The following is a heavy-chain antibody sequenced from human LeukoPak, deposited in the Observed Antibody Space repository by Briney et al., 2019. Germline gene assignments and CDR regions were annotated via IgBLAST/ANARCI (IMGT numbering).Heavy chain of an antibody. Sequence: WETLSLTCTVSGGSISSSSYYWGWIRQPPGKGLEWIGSIYYSGSTYYNPSLKSRVTISVDTSKNQFSLKLSSVTAADTAVYYCARKNPYYDFWSGYFYCYYYGMDVWGQGTTVTVSS. J-gene: IGHJ6*02. D-gene: IGHD3-3*01. CDR1: GGSISSSSYY. V-gene: IGHV4-39*01. CDR3: ARKNPYYDFWSGYFYCYYYGMDV. CDR2: IYYSGST.